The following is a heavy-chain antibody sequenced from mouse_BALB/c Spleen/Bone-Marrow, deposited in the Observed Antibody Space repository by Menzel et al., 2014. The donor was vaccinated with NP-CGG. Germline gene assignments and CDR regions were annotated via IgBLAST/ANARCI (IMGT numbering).Heavy chain of an antibody. J-gene: IGHJ3*01. Sequence: EVQLQQSGAELVKPGASVKLSCTASGFNIKDTYMHWVKQRPEQGLEWIGRIDPANGDIIYDPKFQGKATITADTSSNTAYLQLSSLTSEDTAVYYCARGGNYDWFAYWGQGTLVTVSA. CDR2: IDPANGDI. CDR3: ARGGNYDWFAY. V-gene: IGHV14-3*02. D-gene: IGHD2-1*01. CDR1: GFNIKDTY.